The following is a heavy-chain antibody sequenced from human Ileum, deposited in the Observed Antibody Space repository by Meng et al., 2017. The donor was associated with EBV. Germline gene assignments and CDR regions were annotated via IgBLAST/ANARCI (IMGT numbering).Heavy chain of an antibody. V-gene: IGHV4-4*02. D-gene: IGHD3-22*01. Sequence: VQLGELGPGLVKTSETLSLTCAVSCGSVSSSEWWSCVRQPPGKGLEWIGETSDSGSTNYSPSLKSRVTISLDKSKNQLSLKLNSVTAADTAVYYCASSDYYRSDYWGQGTLVTVSS. J-gene: IGHJ4*02. CDR2: TSDSGST. CDR3: ASSDYYRSDY. CDR1: CGSVSSSEW.